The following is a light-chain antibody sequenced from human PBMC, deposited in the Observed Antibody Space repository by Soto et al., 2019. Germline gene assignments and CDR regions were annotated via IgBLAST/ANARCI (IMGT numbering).Light chain of an antibody. CDR2: DPS. J-gene: IGKJ2*01. V-gene: IGKV3-11*01. CDR3: QQRSAWPLT. CDR1: QSISTY. Sequence: VVLTQSPATLSLSPGERATLSCRASQSISTYLAWYQQRPGQAPRLLIYDPSNRATGIPARFSGSGSGTDFALTISGLETEDFAVYYCQQRSAWPLTFGQGTRVEIK.